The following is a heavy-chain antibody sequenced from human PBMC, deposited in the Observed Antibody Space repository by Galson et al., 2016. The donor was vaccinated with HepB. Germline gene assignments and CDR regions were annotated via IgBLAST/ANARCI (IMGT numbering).Heavy chain of an antibody. D-gene: IGHD5/OR15-5a*01. CDR2: ISYDGSDK. Sequence: SLRLSCAGSGFTFGDYYMSWVRQAPGKGLEWVAIISYDGSDKSYAESVRGRFTISRDNSNNTLYLQMSSLRAEDTALYYRAKDPRYSVYYGDYWGQGTLVTVSS. J-gene: IGHJ4*02. V-gene: IGHV3-30*18. CDR1: GFTFGDYY. CDR3: AKDPRYSVYYGDY.